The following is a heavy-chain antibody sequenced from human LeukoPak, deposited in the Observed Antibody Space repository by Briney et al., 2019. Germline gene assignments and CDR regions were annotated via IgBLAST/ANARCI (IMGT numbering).Heavy chain of an antibody. CDR3: ARDSAGDIDY. CDR1: GYPFISNA. Sequence: ASVKVSCKASGYPFISNAMNWVRQAPGQGLELMGWINTNTGNPTYAQGFTGRFVFSLDTSVSTAYLQISSLKTEDTAVYYCARDSAGDIDYWGQGTLVTVSS. D-gene: IGHD7-27*01. V-gene: IGHV7-4-1*02. CDR2: INTNTGNP. J-gene: IGHJ4*02.